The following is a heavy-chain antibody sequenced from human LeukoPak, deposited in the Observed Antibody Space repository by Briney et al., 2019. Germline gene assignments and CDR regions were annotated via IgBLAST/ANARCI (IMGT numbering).Heavy chain of an antibody. CDR2: IIPILGIA. V-gene: IGHV1-69*04. J-gene: IGHJ4*02. CDR1: GGTFSSYA. Sequence: ASVKVSCKASGGTFSSYAISWVRQAPGQGLEWMGRIIPILGIANYAQKFQGRVTITADKSTSTAYMELSSLRSEDTAVYYCARGVLLRNDPIDYWGQGTLVTVSS. CDR3: ARGVLLRNDPIDY. D-gene: IGHD1-1*01.